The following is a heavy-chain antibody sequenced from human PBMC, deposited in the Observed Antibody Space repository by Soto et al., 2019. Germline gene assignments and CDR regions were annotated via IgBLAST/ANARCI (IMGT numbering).Heavy chain of an antibody. J-gene: IGHJ3*02. CDR2: MNPNSGNT. CDR3: ARDYYYDSSGYYLNDAFDI. D-gene: IGHD3-22*01. Sequence: GASVKVSCKASGYTFTSYDINWVRQATGQGLEWMGWMNPNSGNTGYAQKFQGRITMTRNTSISTAYMELSSLRSEDTAVYYCARDYYYDSSGYYLNDAFDIWGQGTMVTVSS. CDR1: GYTFTSYD. V-gene: IGHV1-8*02.